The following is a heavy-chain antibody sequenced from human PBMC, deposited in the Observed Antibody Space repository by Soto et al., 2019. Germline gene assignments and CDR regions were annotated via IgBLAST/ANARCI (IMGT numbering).Heavy chain of an antibody. CDR3: ARDQWFGTDYYMDV. D-gene: IGHD3-10*01. CDR2: IKQDGSEK. Sequence: EVQLVESGGGLVQPGGSLSLSCAASGFTFSSYWMGWVRQAPGKGLEWVANIKQDGSEKYYVDSVKGRFTISRDNAKNSLYLQMNSLRAEDTAVYYCARDQWFGTDYYMDVWGKGTTVTVSS. CDR1: GFTFSSYW. V-gene: IGHV3-7*01. J-gene: IGHJ6*03.